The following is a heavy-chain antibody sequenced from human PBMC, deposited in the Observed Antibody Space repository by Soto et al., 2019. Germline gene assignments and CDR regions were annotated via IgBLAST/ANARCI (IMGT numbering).Heavy chain of an antibody. CDR3: ARGAVVVAATDYYYYMDV. CDR1: GGSFSGYY. J-gene: IGHJ6*03. CDR2: INHSGST. V-gene: IGHV4-34*01. Sequence: SETLSLTCAVYGGSFSGYYWSWIRQPPGKGLEWIGEINHSGSTNYNPSLKSRVTISVDTSKNQFSLKLSSVTAADTAVYYCARGAVVVAATDYYYYMDVWGKGTTVTVSS. D-gene: IGHD2-15*01.